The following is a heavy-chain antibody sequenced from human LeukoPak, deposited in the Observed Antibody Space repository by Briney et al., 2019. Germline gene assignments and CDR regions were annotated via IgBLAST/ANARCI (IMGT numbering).Heavy chain of an antibody. D-gene: IGHD3-10*01. CDR1: GYTFTSYG. CDR2: ISAYSGNA. CDR3: AREGGDYGSGSPVYFDY. V-gene: IGHV1-18*01. Sequence: GASVKVSCKASGYTFTSYGISWVRQAPGQGLEWMGWISAYSGNANYAHKLQGRVTMTTDTSTSTAYMELRSLRSDDTAVYYCAREGGDYGSGSPVYFDYWGQGTLVTVSS. J-gene: IGHJ4*02.